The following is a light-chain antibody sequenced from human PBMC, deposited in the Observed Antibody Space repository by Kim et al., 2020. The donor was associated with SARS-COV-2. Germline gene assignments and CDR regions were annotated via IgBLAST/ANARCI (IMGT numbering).Light chain of an antibody. J-gene: IGLJ3*02. V-gene: IGLV6-57*04. CDR2: EDK. CDR1: SGSIASIY. CDR3: QSYDSSNHWV. Sequence: NFMLTQPHSVSESPGKTVTISCTRSSGSIASIYVQWYQQRPGSAPTTVIYEDKQRPSGVPDRFSGSVDSSSNSASLTISGLKTEDEADYYCQSYDSSNHWVFGGGTQLTVL.